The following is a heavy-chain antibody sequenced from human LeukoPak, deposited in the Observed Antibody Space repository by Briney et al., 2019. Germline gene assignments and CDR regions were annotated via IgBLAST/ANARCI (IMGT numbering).Heavy chain of an antibody. CDR2: IYTSGST. CDR3: CRSAYTYGPFDY. V-gene: IGHV4-4*07. J-gene: IGHJ4*02. D-gene: IGHD3-16*01. Sequence: PSETLSLTCSVSGGSMSSDYYSWIRQPAGKGLEWIGRIYTSGSTNYNPSLQSRVTMSVDTSKNQFSLRLSSVTADTAVYYCCRSAYTYGPFDYWGQGTLVAVPS. CDR1: GGSMSSDY.